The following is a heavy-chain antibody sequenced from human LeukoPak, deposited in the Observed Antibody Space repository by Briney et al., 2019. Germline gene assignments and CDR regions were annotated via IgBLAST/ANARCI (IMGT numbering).Heavy chain of an antibody. D-gene: IGHD7-27*01. CDR2: IWFDGSNK. J-gene: IGHJ4*02. Sequence: GGSLRPSCAASGFTFSSYGMNWVRQATGKGLVWVVVIWFDGSNKYYADSVKGRYTISRDNSKNTLYLQMNSLRAEDTAVYYCARDRDWGCSYCSYWGQGTLVTVSS. CDR1: GFTFSSYG. CDR3: ARDRDWGCSYCSY. V-gene: IGHV3-33*01.